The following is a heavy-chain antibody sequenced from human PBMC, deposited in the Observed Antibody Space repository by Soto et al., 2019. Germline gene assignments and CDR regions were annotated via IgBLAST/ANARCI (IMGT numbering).Heavy chain of an antibody. CDR2: IKQDGSEK. V-gene: IGHV3-7*01. Sequence: GGSLRLSCGASGFTFSSYWMSWVRQAPGKGLEWVANIKQDGSEKYYVDSVKGRFTISRDNAKNSLYLQMNSLRAEDTAVYYCAREGYYYDSSGYYAFDYWGQGTLVTVSS. CDR3: AREGYYYDSSGYYAFDY. CDR1: GFTFSSYW. D-gene: IGHD3-22*01. J-gene: IGHJ4*02.